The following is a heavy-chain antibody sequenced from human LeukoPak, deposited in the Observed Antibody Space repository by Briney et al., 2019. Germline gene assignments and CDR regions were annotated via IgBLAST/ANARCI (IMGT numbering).Heavy chain of an antibody. Sequence: SETLSLTCTVSGGSISSYYWSWIRQPAGKGLEWIGRIYTSGSTNYNPSLKSRVTMSVDTSKNQFSLKLSSVTAADTAVYYCARVVLTTVTPGGRAFDIWGQGTMVTVSS. D-gene: IGHD4-17*01. CDR2: IYTSGST. V-gene: IGHV4-4*07. CDR3: ARVVLTTVTPGGRAFDI. CDR1: GGSISSYY. J-gene: IGHJ3*02.